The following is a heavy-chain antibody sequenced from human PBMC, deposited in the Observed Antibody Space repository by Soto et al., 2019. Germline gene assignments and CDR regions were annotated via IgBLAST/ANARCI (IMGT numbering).Heavy chain of an antibody. CDR3: ARQWIAPAQYYFDY. CDR1: GGSVSSGSYY. D-gene: IGHD5-12*01. V-gene: IGHV4-61*01. CDR2: ILPSGST. J-gene: IGHJ4*02. Sequence: PSETLSLTCTVSGGSVSSGSYYWTWIRHSPGKGLEWMGYILPSGSTDYNPSLKSRVTISVDASKNEFSLKLRSVTAADTAVYYCARQWIAPAQYYFDYWGQGMLVTVSS.